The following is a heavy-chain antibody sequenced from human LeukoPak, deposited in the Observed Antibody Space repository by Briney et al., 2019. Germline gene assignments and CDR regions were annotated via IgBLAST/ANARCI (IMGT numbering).Heavy chain of an antibody. CDR2: ISYDGSNK. CDR3: AKDSEYYYDSSGYPPFFDY. J-gene: IGHJ4*02. D-gene: IGHD3-22*01. Sequence: GGSLRLSCAASGFAFSSYGMHWVRQAPGKGLEWVAVISYDGSNKYYADSVKGRFTISRDNSKNTLYLQMNSLRAEDTAVYYCAKDSEYYYDSSGYPPFFDYWGQGTLVTVSS. CDR1: GFAFSSYG. V-gene: IGHV3-30*18.